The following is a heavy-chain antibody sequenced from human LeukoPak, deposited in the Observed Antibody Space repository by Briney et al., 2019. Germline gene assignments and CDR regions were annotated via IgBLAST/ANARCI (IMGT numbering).Heavy chain of an antibody. J-gene: IGHJ5*02. Sequence: PGGSLRLSCAASGFTFSDYYMSWIRQAPGKGLEWVSYISSSGSTIYYADSVKGRFTISRDNAKNSLYLQMNSLRAEDTAVYYCARGRLDTAMVPYINGFDPWGQGTLVTVSS. CDR3: ARGRLDTAMVPYINGFDP. D-gene: IGHD5-18*01. V-gene: IGHV3-11*01. CDR1: GFTFSDYY. CDR2: ISSSGSTI.